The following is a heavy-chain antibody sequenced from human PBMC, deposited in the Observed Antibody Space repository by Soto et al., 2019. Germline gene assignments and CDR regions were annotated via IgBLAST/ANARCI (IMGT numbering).Heavy chain of an antibody. CDR1: GGTFSSYA. J-gene: IGHJ6*02. CDR3: AREPRITSFGVVIPNYGMDV. V-gene: IGHV1-69*13. Sequence: SVKVSCKASGGTFSSYAISWVRQAPGQGLEWMGGIIPIFGTANYAQKFQGRVTITADESTSTAYMELSSLRSEDTAVYYCAREPRITSFGVVIPNYGMDVWGQGTTVTVSS. D-gene: IGHD3-3*01. CDR2: IIPIFGTA.